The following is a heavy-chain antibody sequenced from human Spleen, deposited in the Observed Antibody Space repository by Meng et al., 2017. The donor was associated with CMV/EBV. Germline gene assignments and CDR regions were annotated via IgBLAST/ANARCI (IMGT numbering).Heavy chain of an antibody. CDR3: ARDRATWEPDWFDP. J-gene: IGHJ5*02. CDR2: INHSGTT. V-gene: IGHV4-4*02. Sequence: WLWGPHPPGKGLEWIGEINHSGTTNYNPSLKSRVTISVDKSKTQLSLKVNSVTAADTAVYYCARDRATWEPDWFDPWGQGTLVTVSS. D-gene: IGHD1-26*01.